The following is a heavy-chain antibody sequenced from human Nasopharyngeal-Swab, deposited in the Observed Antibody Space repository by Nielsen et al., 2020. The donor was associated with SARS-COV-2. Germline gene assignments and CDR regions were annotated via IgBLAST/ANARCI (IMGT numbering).Heavy chain of an antibody. Sequence: ASVKVSCKASGYTFTSYGISWVRQAPGQGLEWMGWISAYNDNTNYAQKLQGRVTMTTDTSTSTAYMELRSLRSDDTAVYYCARDRPAHYGSGSYPLLWGQGTLVTVSS. CDR2: ISAYNDNT. CDR3: ARDRPAHYGSGSYPLL. D-gene: IGHD3-10*01. V-gene: IGHV1-18*04. J-gene: IGHJ4*02. CDR1: GYTFTSYG.